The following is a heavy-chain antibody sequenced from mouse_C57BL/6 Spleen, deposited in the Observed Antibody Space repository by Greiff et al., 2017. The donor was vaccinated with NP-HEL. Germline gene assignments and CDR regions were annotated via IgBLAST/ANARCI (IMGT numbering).Heavy chain of an antibody. J-gene: IGHJ2*01. CDR1: GFTFSSYG. CDR2: INSNGGST. Sequence: DVQLVESGGGLVQPGGSLKLSCAASGFTFSSYGMSWVRQTPDKRLELVATINSNGGSTYYPDSVKGRFTISRDNAKNTLYRQMSSLKSEDTARYYCARMARTINWGQGTTLTVSS. CDR3: ARMARTIN. V-gene: IGHV5-6-3*01.